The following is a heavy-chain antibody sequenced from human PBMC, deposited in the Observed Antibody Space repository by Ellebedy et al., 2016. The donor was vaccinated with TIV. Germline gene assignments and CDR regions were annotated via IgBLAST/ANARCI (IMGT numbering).Heavy chain of an antibody. V-gene: IGHV3-73*01. Sequence: GESLKISCAASGFTLSGAAIHWVRQSSVKGLEWVGRIKNKANNYATAYAASVEGRFIISRDDSKSTAYLQMHNLKTEDTAVYYCSRRGETVATIIGLDVWGQGTTVTVSS. CDR3: SRRGETVATIIGLDV. CDR2: IKNKANNYAT. D-gene: IGHD5-12*01. CDR1: GFTLSGAA. J-gene: IGHJ6*02.